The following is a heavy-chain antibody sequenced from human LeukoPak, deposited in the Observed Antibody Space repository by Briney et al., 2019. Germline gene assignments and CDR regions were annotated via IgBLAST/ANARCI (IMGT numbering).Heavy chain of an antibody. V-gene: IGHV3-23*01. J-gene: IGHJ4*02. D-gene: IGHD2-15*01. CDR3: ARGCSGDRCYDY. CDR2: MNGGGTSI. Sequence: GGSLRLSCAASGFTFSSYAMTWVRQAPGKGLEWVSAMNGGGTSIYYADSVKGRFTISRDNSKNTVYLQMNSLRADDTAVYFCARGCSGDRCYDYWGQGTLVTVSS. CDR1: GFTFSSYA.